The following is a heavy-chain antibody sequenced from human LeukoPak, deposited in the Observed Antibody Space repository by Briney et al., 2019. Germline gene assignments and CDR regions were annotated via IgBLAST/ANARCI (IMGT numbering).Heavy chain of an antibody. V-gene: IGHV3-33*01. CDR2: MWSDGSSK. D-gene: IGHD4-23*01. CDR3: ARSRDYGGGYFDY. CDR1: GFTFSGYH. J-gene: IGHJ4*02. Sequence: PGGSLRLSCAASGFTFSGYHMYWVRQAPGKGLEWVAVMWSDGSSKYYADSVKGRFTISRDSSKNTLHLQMNSLRAEDTAVYYCARSRDYGGGYFDYWGQGTLVTVSS.